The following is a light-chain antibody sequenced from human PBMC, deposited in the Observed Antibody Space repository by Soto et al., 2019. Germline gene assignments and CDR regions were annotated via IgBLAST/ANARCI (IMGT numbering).Light chain of an antibody. CDR2: DAS. J-gene: IGKJ5*01. CDR1: HDIDNF. V-gene: IGKV1-33*01. CDR3: QQYENLPT. Sequence: DIQMIQSPSSLSASIGDRVTITCQASHDIDNFLNWYQQKPGRAPKLLIYDASNLEAGVPSRFRGSGSGTDFTFTISRLQPEDIATYYCQQYENLPTFGQGTRLEIK.